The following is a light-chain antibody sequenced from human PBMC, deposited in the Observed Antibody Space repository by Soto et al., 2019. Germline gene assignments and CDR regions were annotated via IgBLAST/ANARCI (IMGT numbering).Light chain of an antibody. J-gene: IGLJ1*01. CDR1: SSDIGAYNY. V-gene: IGLV2-14*01. CDR3: SSYTSSSPLYV. Sequence: QSALTQPPSASGSPGQSVTISCTGTSSDIGAYNYVSWYQQHPGKAPKLMIYDVSNRPSGVSNRFSGSKSGNTASLTISGLQAEDEADYYCSSYTSSSPLYVFGTGTKVTVL. CDR2: DVS.